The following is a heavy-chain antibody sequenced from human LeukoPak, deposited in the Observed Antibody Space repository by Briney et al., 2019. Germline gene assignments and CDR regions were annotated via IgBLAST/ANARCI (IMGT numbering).Heavy chain of an antibody. CDR1: GGSISSYY. CDR3: ARDLSSGWYGESDY. V-gene: IGHV4-4*07. Sequence: SETLSLTCTVSGGSISSYYWSWIRQPAGKGLEWIGRIYTSGSTNYNPSLKSRVTISVDTSKNQFSLKLSSVTAADTAVYYCARDLSSGWYGESDYWGQGTLVTVSS. CDR2: IYTSGST. J-gene: IGHJ4*02. D-gene: IGHD6-19*01.